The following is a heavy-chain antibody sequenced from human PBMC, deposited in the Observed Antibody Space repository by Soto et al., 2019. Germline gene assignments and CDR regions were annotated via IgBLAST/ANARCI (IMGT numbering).Heavy chain of an antibody. CDR3: ARGLSPYSSGPFDY. CDR2: INPNSGGT. D-gene: IGHD6-19*01. Sequence: ASVKVSCKASGYTFTGYYMHWVRQAPGQGLEWMGWINPNSGGTNYAQKFQGWVTISVDTSKNQFSLKLSSVTAADTAVYYCARGLSPYSSGPFDYWGQGTLVTVSS. J-gene: IGHJ4*02. V-gene: IGHV1-2*04. CDR1: GYTFTGYY.